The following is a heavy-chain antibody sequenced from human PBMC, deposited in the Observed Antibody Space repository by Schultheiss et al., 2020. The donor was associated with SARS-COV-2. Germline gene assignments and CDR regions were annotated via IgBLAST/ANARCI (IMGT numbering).Heavy chain of an antibody. CDR2: IYPGDSDT. CDR3: ARARANIGYCSSASCRSYYYYYMDV. J-gene: IGHJ6*03. V-gene: IGHV5-51*01. D-gene: IGHD2-2*01. Sequence: GESLKISCKGSGYSFTSYWIGWVRQMPGKGLEWMGIIYPGDSDTRYSPSFQGQVTISADKSISTAYLQWSSLKASDTAMYYCARARANIGYCSSASCRSYYYYYMDVWGKGTTVTVSS. CDR1: GYSFTSYW.